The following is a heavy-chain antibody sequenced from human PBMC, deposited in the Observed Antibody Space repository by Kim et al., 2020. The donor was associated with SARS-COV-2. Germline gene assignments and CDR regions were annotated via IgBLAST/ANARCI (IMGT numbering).Heavy chain of an antibody. CDR3: ARGTSRYFDP. Sequence: WYSNSAVSLKSRVTINPDTSKNQFSLHLNSVTPEDTAVYFCARGTSRYFDPWGQGTLVTVSS. CDR2: WYS. D-gene: IGHD1-20*01. J-gene: IGHJ5*02. V-gene: IGHV6-1*01.